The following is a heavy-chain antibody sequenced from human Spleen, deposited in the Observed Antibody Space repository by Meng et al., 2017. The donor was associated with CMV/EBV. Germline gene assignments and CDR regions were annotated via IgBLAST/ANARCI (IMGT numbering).Heavy chain of an antibody. CDR1: GFTFSSYS. Sequence: GESLKISCAASGFTFSSYSMNWVRQAPGKGLEWVSTISNSGSYIYYADSVKGRFTISRDNAKNSLYLQMNSLRDEDTAVYYWTRVGKYYYYGMDVWGQGTTVTVSS. J-gene: IGHJ6*02. CDR3: TRVGKYYYYGMDV. V-gene: IGHV3-21*01. CDR2: ISNSGSYI.